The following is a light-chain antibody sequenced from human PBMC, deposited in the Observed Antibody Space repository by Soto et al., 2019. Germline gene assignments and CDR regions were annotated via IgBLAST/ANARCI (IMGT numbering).Light chain of an antibody. J-gene: IGLJ1*01. CDR3: NSYTTSNTRQIV. V-gene: IGLV2-14*01. CDR1: SSDVGGYNY. Sequence: QSALTQPASVSGSPGQSITISCTGTSSDVGGYNYVSWYQQHPGKAPKFMIYDVSNRPSGVSTRFSGSKSGNTASLTISGLQAEDEDDYYGNSYTTSNTRQIVFGTGTKLTVL. CDR2: DVS.